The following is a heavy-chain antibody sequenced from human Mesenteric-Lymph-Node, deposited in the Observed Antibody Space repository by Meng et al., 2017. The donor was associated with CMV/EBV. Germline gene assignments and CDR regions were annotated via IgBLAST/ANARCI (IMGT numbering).Heavy chain of an antibody. CDR2: IYSGGST. D-gene: IGHD3-3*01. Sequence: GESLKISCAASGFTVSSNYMSWVRQAPGKGLEWVSVIYSGGSTYYADSVKGRFTISRDNSKSTLYLQMNSLRAEDTAVYYCAKSHVRFLEWFGDGSKYYFDNWGQGTLVTVSS. CDR3: AKSHVRFLEWFGDGSKYYFDN. V-gene: IGHV3-53*01. CDR1: GFTVSSNY. J-gene: IGHJ4*02.